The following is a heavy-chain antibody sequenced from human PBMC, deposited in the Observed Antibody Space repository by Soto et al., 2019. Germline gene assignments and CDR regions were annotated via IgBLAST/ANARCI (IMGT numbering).Heavy chain of an antibody. CDR2: IYYSGST. CDR3: ARSAKYSSGWYSNNYFDY. J-gene: IGHJ4*02. V-gene: IGHV4-59*01. Sequence: QVQLQESGPGLVKPSETLSLTCTVSGGSISSYYWSWIRQPPGKGLEWIGYIYYSGSTNYNPSLKSRVTISVDTSKNQVSLKLSSVTAADTAVYYCARSAKYSSGWYSNNYFDYWGQGTLVTVSS. D-gene: IGHD6-19*01. CDR1: GGSISSYY.